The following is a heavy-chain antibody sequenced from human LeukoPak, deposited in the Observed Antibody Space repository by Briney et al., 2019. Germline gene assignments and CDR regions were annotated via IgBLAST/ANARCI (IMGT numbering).Heavy chain of an antibody. Sequence: ASVKLSCKAAGYTFTSYDVNWGRQATRHRLEWMGWMNPKSGNTGYAQKFQGRVTITRNTSISTAYMELSSLRSENTAVYYCARGRSGYEQSYYYYYMDVWGKGTTVTVSS. CDR2: MNPKSGNT. V-gene: IGHV1-8*03. CDR1: GYTFTSYD. J-gene: IGHJ6*03. CDR3: ARGRSGYEQSYYYYYMDV. D-gene: IGHD5-12*01.